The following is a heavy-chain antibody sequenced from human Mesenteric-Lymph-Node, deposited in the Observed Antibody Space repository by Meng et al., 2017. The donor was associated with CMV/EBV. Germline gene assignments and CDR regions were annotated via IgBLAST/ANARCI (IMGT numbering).Heavy chain of an antibody. CDR3: ERDVHLRFYCSSTSCLDYYYGMDV. J-gene: IGHJ6*02. D-gene: IGHD2-2*01. V-gene: IGHV3-21*01. CDR2: ISRSSSYI. CDR1: AFSFSTYS. Sequence: GESLKISCVASAFSFSTYSMNWVRQASGRGLEWVSSISRSSSYIYYADSLKGRFTSSRDNAKNSLYLQMNSLRAEDTAVYYCERDVHLRFYCSSTSCLDYYYGMDVWGQGTTVTVSS.